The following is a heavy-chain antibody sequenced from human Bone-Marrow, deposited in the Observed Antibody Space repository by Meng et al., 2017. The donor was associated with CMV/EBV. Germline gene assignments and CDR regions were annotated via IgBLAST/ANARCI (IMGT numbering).Heavy chain of an antibody. CDR2: ISAYNGNT. Sequence: ASVKVSCKASGYTFTSYGISWVRQAPGQGLEWMGWISAYNGNTNYAQKLQGRVTMTTDTSTSTAYMELRSLRSDDTAVYYCARDCPPDSSTCGDFQHWVQGTLVTVSS. CDR3: ARDCPPDSSTCGDFQH. J-gene: IGHJ1*01. D-gene: IGHD4-11*01. V-gene: IGHV1-18*01. CDR1: GYTFTSYG.